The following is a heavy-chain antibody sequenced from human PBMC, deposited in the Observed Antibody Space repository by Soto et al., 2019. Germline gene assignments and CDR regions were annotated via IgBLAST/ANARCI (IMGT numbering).Heavy chain of an antibody. J-gene: IGHJ5*02. V-gene: IGHV4-30-2*01. CDR1: GGSIGGGGDC. CDR3: ARVDLQNWFDP. D-gene: IGHD3-3*01. Sequence: TSETLCLRWGVAGGSIGGGGDCWSWIRQPPGKGLEWIGYIYHSGSTYYNPSLKSRVTISVDRSKNQFSLKLSSVTAADTAVYYCARVDLQNWFDPWGQGTLVTVSS. CDR2: IYHSGST.